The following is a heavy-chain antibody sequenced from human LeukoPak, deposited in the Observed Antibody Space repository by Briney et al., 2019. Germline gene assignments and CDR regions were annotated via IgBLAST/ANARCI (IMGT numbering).Heavy chain of an antibody. J-gene: IGHJ4*02. Sequence: SVKVSCKASGGTFSSYAISWVRQAPGQGLEWMGRIIPILGIANYAQKFQGRVTITADKSTSTAYMELSSLRSEDTAVYYCARDRDDGDYYFDYWGQGTLVTVSS. V-gene: IGHV1-69*04. CDR3: ARDRDDGDYYFDY. D-gene: IGHD4-17*01. CDR1: GGTFSSYA. CDR2: IIPILGIA.